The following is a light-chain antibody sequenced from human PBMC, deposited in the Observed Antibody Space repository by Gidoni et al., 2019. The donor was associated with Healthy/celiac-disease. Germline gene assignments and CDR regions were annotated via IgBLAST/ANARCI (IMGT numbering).Light chain of an antibody. CDR1: QGISSY. J-gene: IGKJ3*01. Sequence: IRTTLSPSSFSASTGDSVTITCRARQGISSYLAWYQQKPEKAPKLLIYAASTLQSGVPSRFSGSGSGTDFTLTISCLQSEDFATYYCQQYYSYPHSFGPGTKVDIK. CDR3: QQYYSYPHS. CDR2: AAS. V-gene: IGKV1-8*01.